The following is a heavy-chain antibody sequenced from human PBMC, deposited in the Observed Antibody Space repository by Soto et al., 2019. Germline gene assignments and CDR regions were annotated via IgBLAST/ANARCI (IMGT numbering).Heavy chain of an antibody. J-gene: IGHJ4*02. D-gene: IGHD4-17*01. V-gene: IGHV4-59*01. CDR3: TRARYGDHFDS. Sequence: PSETLSLTCSVSGDSMTGANWGWFRQSPEKGLEWIGYIDYSGGTNYNPSLRSRITITIDTSSNQFSLNLASVTAADAAVYYCTRARYGDHFDSWGQGTQLIVSS. CDR2: IDYSGGT. CDR1: GDSMTGAN.